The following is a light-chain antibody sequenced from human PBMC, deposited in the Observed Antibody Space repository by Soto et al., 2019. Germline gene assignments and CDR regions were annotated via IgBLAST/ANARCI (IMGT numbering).Light chain of an antibody. V-gene: IGLV2-14*01. Sequence: QSALTQPASVSVSPGQSITISCTGTSRDVGGYNCVSWYQQHPGKAPKLMIYDVSTRPSGVSNRFSGSKSGNTASLTISGLQAEDEADYYCISYTSSSTLYFFGAGTKVTVL. J-gene: IGLJ1*01. CDR1: SRDVGGYNC. CDR2: DVS. CDR3: ISYTSSSTLYF.